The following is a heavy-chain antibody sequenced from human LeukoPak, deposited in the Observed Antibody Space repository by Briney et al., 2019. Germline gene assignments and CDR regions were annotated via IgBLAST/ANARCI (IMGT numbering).Heavy chain of an antibody. V-gene: IGHV4-34*01. CDR2: ISHDGNT. D-gene: IGHD3-16*02. CDR1: GESFNNYY. CDR3: VRLRCGNCYPNWFDP. Sequence: ASETLSLTCAVYGESFNNYYWTWIRQPPGKGLEWIGEISHDGNTNYNPSLKSRLTMSVDPSKKQFSLKLNSVTAADTAVYYCVRLRCGNCYPNWFDPWGQGTLVTVSS. J-gene: IGHJ5*02.